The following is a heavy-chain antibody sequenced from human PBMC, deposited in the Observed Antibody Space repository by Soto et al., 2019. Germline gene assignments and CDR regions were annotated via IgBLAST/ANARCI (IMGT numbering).Heavy chain of an antibody. CDR2: ISGSGGNT. CDR1: GFRFSSYA. V-gene: IGHV3-23*01. CDR3: AKDASTGYARSYDY. J-gene: IGHJ4*02. D-gene: IGHD5-12*01. Sequence: EVQLLESGGGLVQPGGSLRLSSAASGFRFSSYAMSWVRQAPGKGLEWVSLISGSGGNTYYTDSVKGRFTVSRDNSKNTLYLQMNSLRAEDTAVYYCAKDASTGYARSYDYWGQGTLVTVSS.